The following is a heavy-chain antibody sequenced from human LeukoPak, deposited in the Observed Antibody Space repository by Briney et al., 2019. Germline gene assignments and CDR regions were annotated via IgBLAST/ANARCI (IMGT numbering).Heavy chain of an antibody. CDR3: AKGGPRWDNSFDP. CDR2: SNTNIGGT. D-gene: IGHD4-23*01. Sequence: ASVTVSCKASGYSFTAYYIHWVRQAPGQGREWMGWSNTNIGGTTYAQKFQGRVTMTRDTSITTAYMELNRLTYADTAVYYCAKGGPRWDNSFDPWGQGTLVTVSS. V-gene: IGHV1-2*02. J-gene: IGHJ5*02. CDR1: GYSFTAYY.